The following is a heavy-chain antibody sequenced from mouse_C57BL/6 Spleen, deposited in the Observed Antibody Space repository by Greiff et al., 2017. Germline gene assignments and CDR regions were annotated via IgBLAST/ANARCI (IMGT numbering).Heavy chain of an antibody. J-gene: IGHJ2*01. D-gene: IGHD1-1*01. Sequence: QVQLQQPGAELVMPGASVKLSCKASGYTFTSYWMHWVKQRPGQGLEWIGEIDPSDSYTNYNQKFKGKSTLTVDKSSSTAYMQLSSLTSEDSAVYYCARRIYGSSFFDYWGQGTTLTVSA. CDR2: IDPSDSYT. V-gene: IGHV1-69*01. CDR1: GYTFTSYW. CDR3: ARRIYGSSFFDY.